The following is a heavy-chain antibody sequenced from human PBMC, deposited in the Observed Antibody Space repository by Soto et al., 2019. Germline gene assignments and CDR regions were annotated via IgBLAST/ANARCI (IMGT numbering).Heavy chain of an antibody. V-gene: IGHV1-3*01. D-gene: IGHD2-15*01. CDR3: ARGPGGPDGPGDY. J-gene: IGHJ4*02. CDR1: GYTFTSYA. Sequence: QVQLVQSGAEVKKPGASVKVSCKASGYTFTSYAMQWLRQAPGQRLEWMGWINAGNGNTKYSQKFQGRVTITRDTSASTAYMELSSLRSEDTAVDYCARGPGGPDGPGDYWGQGTLVTVSS. CDR2: INAGNGNT.